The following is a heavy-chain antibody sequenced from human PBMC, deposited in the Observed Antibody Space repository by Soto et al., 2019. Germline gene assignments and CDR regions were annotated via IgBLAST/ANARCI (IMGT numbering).Heavy chain of an antibody. Sequence: QVQLVQSGAEVKKPGAAVKVSCKASGYTFGISWVRQAPGQGLEWMGWISAYNGNTNYAQNFQGRVTMTTDTSTSTAYMELRSLRSDDTAVYYCARGGTPIAYGGKGTLVTVSS. J-gene: IGHJ4*02. D-gene: IGHD3-16*01. CDR3: ARGGTPIAY. CDR1: GYTFG. V-gene: IGHV1-18*01. CDR2: ISAYNGNT.